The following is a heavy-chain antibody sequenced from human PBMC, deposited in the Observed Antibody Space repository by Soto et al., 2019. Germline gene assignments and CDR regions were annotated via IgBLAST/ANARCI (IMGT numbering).Heavy chain of an antibody. Sequence: SDTLPHPCTVSGVSISNSSYYWGWIRRPTGKGLEWIGTIYYSGITYYNPSLKSRVTISVDTSKNQFSLKLTSVTAADTAVYYCSRIGSIWGQGT. CDR3: SRIGSI. D-gene: IGHD3-10*01. J-gene: IGHJ1*01. V-gene: IGHV4-39*01. CDR1: GVSISNSSYY. CDR2: IYYSGIT.